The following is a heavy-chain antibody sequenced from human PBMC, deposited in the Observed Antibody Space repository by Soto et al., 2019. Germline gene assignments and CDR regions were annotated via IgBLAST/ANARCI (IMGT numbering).Heavy chain of an antibody. CDR2: INPNSGGT. D-gene: IGHD5-12*01. V-gene: IGHV1-2*02. J-gene: IGHJ6*02. Sequence: GSVKDSCKASGYTFTGYYMHWVRQAPGQGLEWMGWINPNSGGTNYAQKFQGRVTMTRDTSISTAYMELSRLRSDDTAVYYCARGGDVDKGFDGMDVWGQGTTVTGLL. CDR1: GYTFTGYY. CDR3: ARGGDVDKGFDGMDV.